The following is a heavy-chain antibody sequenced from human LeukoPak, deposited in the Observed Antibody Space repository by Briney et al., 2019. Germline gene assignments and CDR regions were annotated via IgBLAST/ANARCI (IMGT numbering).Heavy chain of an antibody. V-gene: IGHV4-4*07. CDR3: ARDQLDWGYYYYMDV. CDR1: GASISNYY. J-gene: IGHJ6*03. CDR2: IYTTETT. D-gene: IGHD7-27*01. Sequence: PSETLSLTCTVSGASISNYYWSWIRQPAGKGLEWIGRIYTTETTNYNPSLKSRVTMSVDTSKNQFSLRLTSVTAADTAVYYCARDQLDWGYYYYMDVWGKGTTVTVS.